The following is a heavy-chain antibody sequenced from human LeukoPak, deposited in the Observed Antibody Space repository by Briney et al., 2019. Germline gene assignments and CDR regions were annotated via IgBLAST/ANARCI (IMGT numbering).Heavy chain of an antibody. V-gene: IGHV1-18*01. D-gene: IGHD3-22*01. CDR2: ISAYNGNT. CDR3: AREDFRDYYDSSGYYVWFDP. Sequence: GASVKVSCKASGYTFTSYGISWVRQAPGQGLEWMGWISAYNGNTNYAQKLQGRVTMTTDTSTSTAYMELRSLRPDDTAVYYCAREDFRDYYDSSGYYVWFDPWGQGTLVTVSS. J-gene: IGHJ5*02. CDR1: GYTFTSYG.